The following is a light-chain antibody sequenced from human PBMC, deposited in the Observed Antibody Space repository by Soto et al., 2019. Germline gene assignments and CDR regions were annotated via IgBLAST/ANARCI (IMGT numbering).Light chain of an antibody. CDR2: GNS. CDR1: SSNIGAGYD. V-gene: IGLV1-40*01. CDR3: QSYDSSLNGVV. J-gene: IGLJ2*01. Sequence: QPVLTQPPSVSGAPGQRVTISCTGSSSNIGAGYDVHWYQQLPGTAPKVLIYGNSNRPSGVPDRFSGSKSGTSASLAITGLQAEEEADDYCQSYDSSLNGVVFGGGTKLTVL.